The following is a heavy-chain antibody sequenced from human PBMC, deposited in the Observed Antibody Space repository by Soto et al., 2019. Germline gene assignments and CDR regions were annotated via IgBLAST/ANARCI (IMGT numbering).Heavy chain of an antibody. V-gene: IGHV3-23*01. CDR1: GFTFSSYA. CDR3: AKDLREAALTYYGMDV. Sequence: GGSLRLSCAASGFTFSSYAMSWVRQAPGKGLEWVSAISGSGGSTYYADSVKGRFTISRDNSKNTLYLQMNSLRAEDTAVYYCAKDLREAALTYYGMDVWGQGTTVTVSS. J-gene: IGHJ6*02. D-gene: IGHD6-13*01. CDR2: ISGSGGST.